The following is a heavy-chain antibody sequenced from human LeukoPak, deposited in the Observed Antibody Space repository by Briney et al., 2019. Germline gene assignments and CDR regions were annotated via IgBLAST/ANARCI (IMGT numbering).Heavy chain of an antibody. D-gene: IGHD6-19*01. J-gene: IGHJ3*02. Sequence: PSETLSLTCTVSGGSISSYYWSWIRQPPGKGLEWIGYIYYSGSTNYNPSLKSRVTISVDPSKNQFSLKLSSVPAADTAVYYCARGRLGPDAFDIWGQGTMVTVSS. CDR2: IYYSGST. CDR1: GGSISSYY. CDR3: ARGRLGPDAFDI. V-gene: IGHV4-59*01.